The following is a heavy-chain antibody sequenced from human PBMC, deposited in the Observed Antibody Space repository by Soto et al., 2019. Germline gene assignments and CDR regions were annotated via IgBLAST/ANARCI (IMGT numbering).Heavy chain of an antibody. J-gene: IGHJ5*02. CDR2: IYYSGST. CDR1: GGSISSYY. CDR3: ARGKAAVNNWFDP. V-gene: IGHV4-59*01. Sequence: SETLSLTCTVSGGSISSYYWSWIRQPPGKGLEWIGYIYYSGSTNYNPSLKSRVTISVDTSKNQFSLKLSSVTAADTAVYYCARGKAAVNNWFDPWGQGTLVTVSS. D-gene: IGHD6-13*01.